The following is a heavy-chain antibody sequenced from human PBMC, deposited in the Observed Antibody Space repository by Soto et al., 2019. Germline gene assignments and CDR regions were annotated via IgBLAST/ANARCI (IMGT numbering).Heavy chain of an antibody. CDR3: ARLHGYSSGWYDY. Sequence: QVQLVQSGAEVKKPGASVKVSCKASGYTFSSNGVSWVRQAPGQGLEWMGRISTFNGNAHYAQKFQGRVTMTTDTSTNTAYMELTSLSSDDTAVYYCARLHGYSSGWYDYWGQGTLVTVSS. CDR1: GYTFSSNG. J-gene: IGHJ4*02. CDR2: ISTFNGNA. V-gene: IGHV1-18*04. D-gene: IGHD6-19*01.